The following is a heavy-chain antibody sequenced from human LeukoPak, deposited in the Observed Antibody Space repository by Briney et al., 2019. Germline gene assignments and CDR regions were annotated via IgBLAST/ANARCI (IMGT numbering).Heavy chain of an antibody. V-gene: IGHV3-30-3*01. D-gene: IGHD3-3*02. J-gene: IGHJ4*02. Sequence: GGSLRLSCAASGFTFSNAWMSWVRQAPGKGLEWVAVISYDGSNKYYADSVKGRFTISRDNSKNTLYLQMNSLRAEDTAVYYCARAQTLSFSPFDYWGQGTLVTVSS. CDR2: ISYDGSNK. CDR1: GFTFSNAW. CDR3: ARAQTLSFSPFDY.